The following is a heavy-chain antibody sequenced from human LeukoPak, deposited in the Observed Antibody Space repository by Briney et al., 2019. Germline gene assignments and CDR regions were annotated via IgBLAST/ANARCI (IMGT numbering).Heavy chain of an antibody. V-gene: IGHV3-21*01. CDR2: ISSSSSYI. J-gene: IGHJ4*02. D-gene: IGHD3-16*02. Sequence: GGSLRLSCAASGFTFSSYGMHWVRQAPGKGLEWVSSISSSSSYIYYADSVKGRFTISRDNAKNSLYLQMNSLRAEDTAVYYCASYYVWGSYRPLYWGQGTLVTVSS. CDR1: GFTFSSYG. CDR3: ASYYVWGSYRPLY.